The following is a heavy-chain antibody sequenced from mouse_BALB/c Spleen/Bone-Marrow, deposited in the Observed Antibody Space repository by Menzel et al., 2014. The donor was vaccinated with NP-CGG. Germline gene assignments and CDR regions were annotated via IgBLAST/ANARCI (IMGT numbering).Heavy chain of an antibody. Sequence: VQLQQSGTVLARPGASVKMSCKATGYTFTSYWMHWVQQRPGQGLEWIGAIYPGNSDTSYNQQYKGKAKLTAVTSTSTAYMELSSLTNEDSAVYYCTGYVRRYYYAMDYWGQGTSVTVSS. CDR2: IYPGNSDT. CDR1: GYTFTSYW. D-gene: IGHD2-14*01. V-gene: IGHV1-5*01. CDR3: TGYVRRYYYAMDY. J-gene: IGHJ4*01.